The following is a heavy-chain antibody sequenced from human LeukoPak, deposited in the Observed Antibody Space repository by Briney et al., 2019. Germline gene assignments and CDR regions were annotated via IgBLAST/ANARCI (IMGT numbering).Heavy chain of an antibody. J-gene: IGHJ4*02. Sequence: ASVKVSCKASGLTFTSYGISWLRQAPGQGLEWMGWISAYSSNTNYAQKLQGRVTMTTDTSTSTAYMKLSLLVEETAVLYYYERGGIGMIVVVPEDYWGQGTLVTVSS. CDR2: ISAYSSNT. CDR1: GLTFTSYG. CDR3: ERGGIGMIVVVPEDY. D-gene: IGHD3-22*01. V-gene: IGHV1-18*01.